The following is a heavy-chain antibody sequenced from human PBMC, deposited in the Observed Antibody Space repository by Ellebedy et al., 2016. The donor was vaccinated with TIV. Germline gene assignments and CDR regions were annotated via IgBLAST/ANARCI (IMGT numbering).Heavy chain of an antibody. Sequence: GESLKISCAASRFSFRSYWMSWVRQAPGKGLEWVANINQEGSEKYHVDSVRGRFAISRDNAKNSLYLQMNSLRAEDTAVYYCARDGSYGDYLSPAHAFEIWGQGTMVTVSS. D-gene: IGHD4-17*01. J-gene: IGHJ3*02. V-gene: IGHV3-7*01. CDR1: RFSFRSYW. CDR3: ARDGSYGDYLSPAHAFEI. CDR2: INQEGSEK.